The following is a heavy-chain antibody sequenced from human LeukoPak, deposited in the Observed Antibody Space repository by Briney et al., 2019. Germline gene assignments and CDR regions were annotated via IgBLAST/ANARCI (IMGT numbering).Heavy chain of an antibody. CDR1: GGSISSYH. V-gene: IGHV4-59*01. CDR2: IYYSGST. D-gene: IGHD2-21*01. CDR3: ARGLIDIIGHNRYWFFDL. Sequence: SETLSLTCTVSGGSISSYHWSWIRQPPGKGLECIGYIYYSGSTKYNPSLKSRVTISVDTSKNQFSLKLSSVTAADTAVYYCARGLIDIIGHNRYWFFDLWGRGTLVTVSS. J-gene: IGHJ2*01.